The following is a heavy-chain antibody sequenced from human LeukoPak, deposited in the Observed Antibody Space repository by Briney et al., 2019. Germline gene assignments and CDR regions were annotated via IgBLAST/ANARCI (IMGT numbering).Heavy chain of an antibody. CDR3: AIDYRDAFDI. J-gene: IGHJ3*02. CDR1: GGSISSYY. V-gene: IGHV4-59*01. CDR2: IYYSGST. Sequence: SETLSLTCTVSGGSISSYYWSWIRQPPGKGLEWIGYIYYSGSTNYNPSLKSRVTISVDTSKNQFSLKLSSVTAADTAVYYCAIDYRDAFDIWGQGTMVTVSS. D-gene: IGHD1-14*01.